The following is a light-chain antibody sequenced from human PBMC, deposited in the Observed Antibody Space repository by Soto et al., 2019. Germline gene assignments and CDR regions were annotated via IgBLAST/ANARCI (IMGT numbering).Light chain of an antibody. Sequence: QSVLTQPASVSGSPGQSITISCTGTSSDVGTYNLVSWYRHHPGKAPKLMIYEVTKRPSGVSNRFSGSKSGNTASLTISGLQAEDEADYYCCSYAGRTTWVFGGGTKLTVL. V-gene: IGLV2-23*02. CDR3: CSYAGRTTWV. CDR1: SSDVGTYNL. CDR2: EVT. J-gene: IGLJ3*02.